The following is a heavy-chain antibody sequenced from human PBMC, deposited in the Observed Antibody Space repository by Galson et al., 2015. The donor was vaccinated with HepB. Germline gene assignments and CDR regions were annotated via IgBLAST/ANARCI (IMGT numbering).Heavy chain of an antibody. CDR1: GFTFSSYA. Sequence: SLRLSCAAPGFTFSSYAMSWVRQAPGKGLEWVSAISGSGGSTYYADSVKGRFTISRDNSKNTLYLQMNSLRAEDTAVYYCAKGTSDILTNLDNSFQGALFTVAS. D-gene: IGHD3-9*01. CDR2: ISGSGGST. CDR3: AKGTSDILTNLDN. J-gene: IGHJ4*02. V-gene: IGHV3-23*01.